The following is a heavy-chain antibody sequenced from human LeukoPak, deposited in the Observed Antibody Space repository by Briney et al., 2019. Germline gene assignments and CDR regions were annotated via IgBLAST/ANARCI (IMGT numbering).Heavy chain of an antibody. V-gene: IGHV3-48*02. J-gene: IGHJ5*01. CDR3: AVEGYCSGGSCYTNWFDS. D-gene: IGHD2-15*01. CDR2: ISSSGTTK. Sequence: GGSLRLSCVASGFTFSSYSMNWVRQAPGKGLEWVAYISSSGTTKYYADSVKGRFTISRDNVKNSLYLQMNSLRDEDTAVYYCAVEGYCSGGSCYTNWFDSWGQGTLVTVSS. CDR1: GFTFSSYS.